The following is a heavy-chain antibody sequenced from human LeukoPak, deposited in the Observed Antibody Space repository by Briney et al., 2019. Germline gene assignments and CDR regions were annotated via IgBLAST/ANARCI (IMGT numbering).Heavy chain of an antibody. J-gene: IGHJ5*02. Sequence: ASVKVSCKASGYTFTSYYMHWVRQAPGQGLEWMGIINPSGGSTSYAQKFQGRVTMTRDTSTSTVYMELSSLRSEDTAVYYCARDRGEYCSSTSCYRVNWFDPWGQGTLVTVSS. CDR3: ARDRGEYCSSTSCYRVNWFDP. CDR1: GYTFTSYY. D-gene: IGHD2-2*01. V-gene: IGHV1-46*01. CDR2: INPSGGST.